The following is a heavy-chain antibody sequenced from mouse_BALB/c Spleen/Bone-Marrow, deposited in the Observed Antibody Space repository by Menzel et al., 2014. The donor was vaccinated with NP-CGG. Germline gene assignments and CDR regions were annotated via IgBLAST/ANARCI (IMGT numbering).Heavy chain of an antibody. Sequence: QVQLQQSGAELVGPGASVKLSCKASGYTFNSYWMHWVKQRPGQGLEWIGEINPSNGRANYNEKYKSKATLTVDKSASTAYMQLSSQTTEDSAVYYCAITYLDYWGQDTTPTVST. CDR2: INPSNGRA. D-gene: IGHD1-3*01. V-gene: IGHV1S81*02. CDR1: GYTFNSYW. CDR3: AITYLDY. J-gene: IGHJ2*01.